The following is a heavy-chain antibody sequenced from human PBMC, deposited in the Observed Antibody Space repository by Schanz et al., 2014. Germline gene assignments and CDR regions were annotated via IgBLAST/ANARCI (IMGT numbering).Heavy chain of an antibody. CDR1: GGSTKSHY. CDR2: IFNTGVT. D-gene: IGHD4-4*01. V-gene: IGHV4-59*11. J-gene: IGHJ4*02. CDR3: TRRITGNFEGPYFDY. Sequence: QVQLQESGPGLVKPSETLSLTCTVSGGSTKSHYWTWIRQSPGKGLEWIAYIFNTGVTNYNPSLKSRLSTQVDPTKTQFPRRPTPVPSADPAVYFCTRRITGNFEGPYFDYWGQGTLVTVSS.